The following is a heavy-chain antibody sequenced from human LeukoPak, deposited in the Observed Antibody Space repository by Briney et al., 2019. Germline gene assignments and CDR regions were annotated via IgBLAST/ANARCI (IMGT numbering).Heavy chain of an antibody. CDR1: GFTLSGAT. CDR3: SRHEAMPGDY. CDR2: IRSKANNYAT. V-gene: IGHV3-73*01. Sequence: GGSLRLSCAASGFTLSGATMHWVRQASGQGLKWGGHIRSKANNYATAYAASVKGRFTISRDDSKNTAYLQMNSLKTEDTAVYYCSRHEAMPGDYWGQGTLVTVSS. J-gene: IGHJ4*02. D-gene: IGHD2-2*01.